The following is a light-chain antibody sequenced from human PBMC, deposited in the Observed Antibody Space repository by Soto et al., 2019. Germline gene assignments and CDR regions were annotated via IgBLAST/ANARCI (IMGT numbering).Light chain of an antibody. CDR2: EVI. Sequence: QPVLTQPASVSGSPGQSITISCTGTSSDVGGYNYVSWYQQHPPKAPKLMIYEVINRPSGVSNRFSGSKSGNTASLTISGLQAEDEADYYCSSYTSSDTLVFGGGTKLTVL. J-gene: IGLJ3*02. CDR1: SSDVGGYNY. CDR3: SSYTSSDTLV. V-gene: IGLV2-14*01.